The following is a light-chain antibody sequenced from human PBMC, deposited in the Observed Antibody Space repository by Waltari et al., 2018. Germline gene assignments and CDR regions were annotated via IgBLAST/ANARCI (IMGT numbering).Light chain of an antibody. V-gene: IGKV1-5*03. CDR1: QSISSW. CDR2: KAS. J-gene: IGKJ5*01. Sequence: DIQMTQSPSTLSAFVGDRVTITCRASQSISSWLAWYQQKPGKAPKLLIYKASTLENEVPSRFSGSGSGTEFTLTISGLQPDDSATYYCQKYSNYPITFGQGTRLEIK. CDR3: QKYSNYPIT.